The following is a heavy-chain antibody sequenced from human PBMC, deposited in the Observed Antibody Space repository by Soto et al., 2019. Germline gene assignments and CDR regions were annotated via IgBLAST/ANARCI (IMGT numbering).Heavy chain of an antibody. CDR1: GFSFSNAW. J-gene: IGHJ4*01. CDR3: TTYSDSAMIVVHFDS. D-gene: IGHD3-22*01. V-gene: IGHV3-15*07. Sequence: GGSLRLSCAASGFSFSNAWLNWVRQAPGKGLEWVGRIKSNTDGGTKAFAARRNGRFAISRENSINMMFRQMNALETADTGISYGTTYSDSAMIVVHFDSWGHGSLVTVSS. CDR2: IKSNTDGGTK.